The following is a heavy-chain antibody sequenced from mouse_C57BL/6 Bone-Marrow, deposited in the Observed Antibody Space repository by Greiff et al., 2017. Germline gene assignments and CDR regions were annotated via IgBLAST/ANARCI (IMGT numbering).Heavy chain of an antibody. CDR1: GFTFSDYY. V-gene: IGHV5-12*01. CDR3: ARQLSY. D-gene: IGHD1-1*02. CDR2: ISNGGGST. J-gene: IGHJ4*01. Sequence: DVMLVESGGGLVQPGGSLKLSCAASGFTFSDYYMYWVRQTPEKRLEWVAYISNGGGSTYYPDTVKGRITISRDKAKNTLYLQMSRLKSEDAAMYYCARQLSYWGQGTSVTVSS.